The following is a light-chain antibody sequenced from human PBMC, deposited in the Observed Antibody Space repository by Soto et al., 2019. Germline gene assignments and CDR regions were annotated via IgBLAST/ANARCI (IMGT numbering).Light chain of an antibody. J-gene: IGKJ3*01. CDR1: QSVGSF. V-gene: IGKV3-11*01. CDR2: DAS. Sequence: EIVLTQSPATLSLSPGERATLSCRASQSVGSFLAWYQQKSGQTPRLLIYDASNRATGIPARFSGSGSGTDFTLTINSLEPEDFAVYYCQHRSNWLGTFGPGTKVDIK. CDR3: QHRSNWLGT.